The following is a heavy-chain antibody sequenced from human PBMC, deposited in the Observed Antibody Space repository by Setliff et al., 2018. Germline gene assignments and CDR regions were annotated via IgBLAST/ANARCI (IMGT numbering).Heavy chain of an antibody. J-gene: IGHJ4*02. CDR2: IYWNDDK. CDR1: GSSRSTSGVG. V-gene: IGHV2-5*01. D-gene: IGHD3-10*01. CDR3: VLRGVRGDDY. Sequence: SGPTLVNPTQTLTLTCTFSGSSRSTSGVGVGWIRQPPGKAREWLALIYWNDDKRYSPSLKTRLTISKDTSKNQVVLTMTNMDPVDTATYYCVLRGVRGDDYWGQGTLVTVSS.